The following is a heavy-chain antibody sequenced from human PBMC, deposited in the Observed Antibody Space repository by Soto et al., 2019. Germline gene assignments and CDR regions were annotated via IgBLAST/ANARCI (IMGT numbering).Heavy chain of an antibody. CDR2: IWYDGSNK. CDR1: GFTFSIYG. D-gene: IGHD2-2*02. V-gene: IGHV3-33*01. J-gene: IGHJ4*02. CDR3: ARDQVPATAIPVHSPFDY. Sequence: SLRLSCAASGFTFSIYGMHWVRQAPGKGLEWVAVIWYDGSNKYYADSVKGRFTISRDNYKNTLYLQMNSLRAEDTAVYYCARDQVPATAIPVHSPFDYWGQGTLVTVSS.